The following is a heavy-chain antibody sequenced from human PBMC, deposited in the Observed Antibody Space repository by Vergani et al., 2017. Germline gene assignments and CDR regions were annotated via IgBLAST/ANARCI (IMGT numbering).Heavy chain of an antibody. CDR3: AKVMGYCSSTSCQTA. CDR2: ISYDGSNK. D-gene: IGHD2-2*01. CDR1: GFTFSSYA. J-gene: IGHJ5*02. V-gene: IGHV3-30*18. Sequence: VQLLESGGGLVQPGGSLRLSCAASGFTFSSYAMSWVRQAPGKGLEWVAVISYDGSNKYYADSVKGRFTISRDNSKNTLYLQMNSLRAEDTAVYYCAKVMGYCSSTSCQTAWGQGTLVTVSS.